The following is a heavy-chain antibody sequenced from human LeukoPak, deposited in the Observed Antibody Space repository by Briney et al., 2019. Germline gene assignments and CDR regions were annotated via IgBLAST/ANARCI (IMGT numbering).Heavy chain of an antibody. J-gene: IGHJ6*03. CDR3: AKGLSNSRYYYMDV. Sequence: GSLRLSCAASGFTFSSYAMSWVRPSPRKGLEWVSAISGSGNSAYYADSVKGRFTLSRDNSKNTLYVQMISLRAEDTAVYYCAKGLSNSRYYYMDVWGKGTTVTVSS. V-gene: IGHV3-23*01. CDR2: ISGSGNSA. D-gene: IGHD2/OR15-2a*01. CDR1: GFTFSSYA.